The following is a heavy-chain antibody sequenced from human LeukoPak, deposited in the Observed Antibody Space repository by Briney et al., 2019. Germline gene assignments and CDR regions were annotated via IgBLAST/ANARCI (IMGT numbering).Heavy chain of an antibody. CDR1: GFTFSSYA. CDR3: AKTVIPGGPKRWLQSWGYFDY. CDR2: ISGSGGRT. J-gene: IGHJ4*02. Sequence: QPGGSLRLSCAASGFTFSSYAMSWVRQAPGKGLEWVSAISGSGGRTYYADSVKGRFTISRDNSKHTLYLQMNSLRAEDTAVYYCAKTVIPGGPKRWLQSWGYFDYWGQGTLVTVSS. V-gene: IGHV3-23*01. D-gene: IGHD5-24*01.